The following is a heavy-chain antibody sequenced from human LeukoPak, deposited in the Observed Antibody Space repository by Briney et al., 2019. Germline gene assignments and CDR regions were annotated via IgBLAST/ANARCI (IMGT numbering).Heavy chain of an antibody. CDR3: ARQPGSSGWPFDY. Sequence: SPRLSCAASGFTVSSNYMSWVRQAPGKGLGWVSVIYSGGSTYYADSVKGRFTISRDNSKNTLYLQMNSLRAEDTAVYYCARQPGSSGWPFDYWGQGTLVTVSS. CDR1: GFTVSSNY. V-gene: IGHV3-53*01. CDR2: IYSGGST. D-gene: IGHD6-19*01. J-gene: IGHJ4*02.